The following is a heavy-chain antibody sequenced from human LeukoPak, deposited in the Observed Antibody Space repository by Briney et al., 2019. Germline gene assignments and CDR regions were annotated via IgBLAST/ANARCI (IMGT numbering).Heavy chain of an antibody. V-gene: IGHV1-2*02. CDR3: ASPLIVRGVINPRGYYYYGMDV. J-gene: IGHJ6*02. CDR2: INPNSGGT. CDR1: GYTFTGYY. Sequence: GASVKVSCKASGYTFTGYYMHWVRQAPGQGLEWMGWINPNSGGTNYAQKFQGRVTMTRDTSISTAYMELSRLRSDDTAVYYCASPLIVRGVINPRGYYYYGMDVWGQGTTVTVSS. D-gene: IGHD3-10*01.